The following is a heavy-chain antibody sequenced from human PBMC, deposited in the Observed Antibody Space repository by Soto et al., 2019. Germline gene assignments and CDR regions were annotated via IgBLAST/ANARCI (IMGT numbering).Heavy chain of an antibody. CDR3: ARGLQTFDY. V-gene: IGHV4-59*01. CDR1: GGSISSYY. CDR2: IYYSGST. Sequence: SETLSLTCIVSGGSISSYYWSWIRQPPGMGLEWIGYIYYSGSTNYNPSLKSRVTISVDTSKNQFSLKLSSVTAADTAVYYCARGLQTFDYWGQGTRVTVSS. J-gene: IGHJ4*02.